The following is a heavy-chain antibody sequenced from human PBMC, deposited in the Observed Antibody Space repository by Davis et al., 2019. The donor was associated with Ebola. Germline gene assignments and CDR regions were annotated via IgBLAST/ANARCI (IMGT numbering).Heavy chain of an antibody. V-gene: IGHV4-30-4*08. CDR2: IYYSGST. CDR1: GGSISSYY. Sequence: PSETLSLTCTVSGGSISSYYWSWIRQHPGKGLEWIGYIYYSGSTYYNPSLKSRLTISLDTSKNQFSLNLSSVTAADTAVYYCARCGYYSRRFDYWGQGALVTVSS. J-gene: IGHJ4*02. D-gene: IGHD2-2*03. CDR3: ARCGYYSRRFDY.